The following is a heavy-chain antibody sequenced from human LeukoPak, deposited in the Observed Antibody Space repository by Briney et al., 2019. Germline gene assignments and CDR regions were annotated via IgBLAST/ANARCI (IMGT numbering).Heavy chain of an antibody. D-gene: IGHD2/OR15-2a*01. V-gene: IGHV3-21*01. J-gene: IGHJ5*02. Sequence: GGSLRLSCAASGFTFSSYNMNWVRQAPGKGLEWVSSISSSSNYIYYADSVKGRFTTSRDNAKNSLYLQMKSLRAEDTAVYYCARGKTSQNIVTRKTYNWFDPWGQGTLVTVSS. CDR2: ISSSSNYI. CDR3: ARGKTSQNIVTRKTYNWFDP. CDR1: GFTFSSYN.